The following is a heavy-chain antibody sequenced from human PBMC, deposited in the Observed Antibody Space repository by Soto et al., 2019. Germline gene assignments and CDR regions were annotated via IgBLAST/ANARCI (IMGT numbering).Heavy chain of an antibody. V-gene: IGHV3-30-3*01. J-gene: IGHJ6*02. CDR1: GFTFSSYA. Sequence: GGSLRLSCAASGFTFSSYAMHWVRQAPGKGLEWVAVISYDGSNKYYADSVKGRFTISRDNSKNTLYLQMNSLRAEDTAVYYFARVVVPAAIYYYYGMDVWGQGTTVTVSS. D-gene: IGHD2-2*01. CDR2: ISYDGSNK. CDR3: ARVVVPAAIYYYYGMDV.